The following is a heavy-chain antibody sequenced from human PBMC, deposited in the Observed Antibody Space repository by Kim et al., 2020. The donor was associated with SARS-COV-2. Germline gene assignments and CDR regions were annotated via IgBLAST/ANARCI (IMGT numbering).Heavy chain of an antibody. D-gene: IGHD3-22*01. Sequence: SLKSRVPISVDPSKNQFSLKLSSVTAADTAVYYCAREGGYASSGQNWFDPWGQGTLVTVSS. CDR3: AREGGYASSGQNWFDP. V-gene: IGHV4-59*01. J-gene: IGHJ5*02.